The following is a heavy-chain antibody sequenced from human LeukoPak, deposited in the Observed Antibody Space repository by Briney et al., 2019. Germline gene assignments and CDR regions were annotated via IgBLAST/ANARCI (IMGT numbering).Heavy chain of an antibody. CDR2: INHSGST. CDR3: ARGVTRSHYYYYYYMDV. Sequence: SETLSLTCAVYGGSFSGYYWSWIRQPPGKGLEWIGEINHSGSTNYNPSLKSRVTISVDTSKNQFSLKLSSVTAADTAVYYCARGVTRSHYYYYYYMDVWGKGTTVTVSS. CDR1: GGSFSGYY. D-gene: IGHD1-14*01. V-gene: IGHV4-34*01. J-gene: IGHJ6*03.